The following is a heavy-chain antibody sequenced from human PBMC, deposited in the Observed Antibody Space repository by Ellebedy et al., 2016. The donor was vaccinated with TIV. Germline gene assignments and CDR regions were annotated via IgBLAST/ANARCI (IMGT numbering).Heavy chain of an antibody. Sequence: GGSLRLSCAASGFTVSSNHMTWVRQAPGKGLEWVSVIKSGGDTYYADSVKGRFAISRDSSKNTVYLQMSDLRAEDTALYYCAGGHYYGSGTLGDRWGQGTLVTVSS. CDR3: AGGHYYGSGTLGDR. V-gene: IGHV3-53*01. CDR1: GFTVSSNH. D-gene: IGHD3-10*01. J-gene: IGHJ5*02. CDR2: IKSGGDT.